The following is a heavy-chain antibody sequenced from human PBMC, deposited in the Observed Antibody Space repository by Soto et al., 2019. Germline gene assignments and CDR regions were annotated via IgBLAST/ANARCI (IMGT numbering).Heavy chain of an antibody. CDR3: ARVVVVPAAIRGYYYYYGVDV. CDR2: ISAYNGNT. CDR1: GYTFTSYG. V-gene: IGHV1-18*01. J-gene: IGHJ6*02. D-gene: IGHD2-2*02. Sequence: ASVKVSCKASGYTFTSYGISWVRQAPGQGLEWMGWISAYNGNTNYAQKLQGRVTMTTDTSTSTAYMELRSLRSDDTAVCYCARVVVVPAAIRGYYYYYGVDVWGQGTTVTVSS.